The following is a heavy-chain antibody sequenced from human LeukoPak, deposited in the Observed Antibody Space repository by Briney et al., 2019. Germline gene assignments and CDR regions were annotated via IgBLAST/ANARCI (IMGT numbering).Heavy chain of an antibody. J-gene: IGHJ6*02. Sequence: PGGSLRLSCTASGFTFSNYAMNWVRQVPGKGLEWISTIFNNGANAFHADSVRGRFTISRDNSKNTLYLQMSSLRAEDTAIYYCAKEVHEVYYYGPDVWGQGTTVTVSS. V-gene: IGHV3-23*01. CDR1: GFTFSNYA. CDR2: IFNNGANA. CDR3: AKEVHEVYYYGPDV. D-gene: IGHD4/OR15-4a*01.